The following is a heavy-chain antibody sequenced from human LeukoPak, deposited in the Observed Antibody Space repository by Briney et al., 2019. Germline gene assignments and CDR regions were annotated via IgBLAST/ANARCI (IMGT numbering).Heavy chain of an antibody. J-gene: IGHJ4*02. D-gene: IGHD6-19*01. CDR2: IDTSGNT. CDR3: ARDRGSGWYVY. Sequence: PSETLSLTCTVSGGSLRTYYWSWIRQPAGKGLEWIGRIDTSGNTNYDPSLKGRITMSVDTSKNQFSLKLSSVTAADTAVYYCARDRGSGWYVYWGQGTLVTVSS. V-gene: IGHV4-4*07. CDR1: GGSLRTYY.